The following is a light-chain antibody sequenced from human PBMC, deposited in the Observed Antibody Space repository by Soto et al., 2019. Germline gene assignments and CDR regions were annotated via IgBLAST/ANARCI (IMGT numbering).Light chain of an antibody. CDR3: QQSYSTPQT. V-gene: IGKV1-39*01. J-gene: IGKJ1*01. CDR2: AAS. CDR1: QSISSW. Sequence: DIQMTLSPSTLSASLGDRVSISCRASQSISSWLAWYQQTQGKAPKILIYAASSLQSGVPSRFSGSGSGTDFTLTISSLQPEDFETYYCQQSYSTPQTFGQGTKVDIK.